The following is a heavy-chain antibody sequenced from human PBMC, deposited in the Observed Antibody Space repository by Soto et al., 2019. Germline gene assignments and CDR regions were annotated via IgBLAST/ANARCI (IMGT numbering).Heavy chain of an antibody. D-gene: IGHD1-26*01. CDR3: AKDSPVSGNYQDLDY. CDR1: GFTFSSFA. CDR2: LTPGGETT. J-gene: IGHJ4*02. V-gene: IGHV3-23*01. Sequence: EVQLLESGGGLVQPGGSLRLSCAASGFTFSSFAMTWVRQAPGKGLEWVSALTPGGETTHYLDSVKGRFTISRDNAKNTLYLQMNSLTAADTAVYYCAKDSPVSGNYQDLDYWCQGTLVTVSS.